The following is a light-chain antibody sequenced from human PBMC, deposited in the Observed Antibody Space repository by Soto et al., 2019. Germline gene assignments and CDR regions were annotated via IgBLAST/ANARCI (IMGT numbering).Light chain of an antibody. V-gene: IGKV1-5*01. Sequence: DIQMTQSPPTLSASVGERVTITCRASQSISDWLAWYQQKPGKAPKLLIYAAYTLESRVPSRFSGTGSGTEFTLTISGLQPDDFATYYCQHYKTSSPAFGQGTEVEMK. J-gene: IGKJ1*01. CDR1: QSISDW. CDR2: AAY. CDR3: QHYKTSSPA.